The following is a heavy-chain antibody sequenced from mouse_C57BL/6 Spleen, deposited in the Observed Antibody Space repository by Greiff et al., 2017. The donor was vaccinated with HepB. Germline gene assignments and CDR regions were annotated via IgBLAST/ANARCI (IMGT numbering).Heavy chain of an antibody. Sequence: VQLQQSGPELVKPGASVKIPCKASGYTFTDYNMDWVKQSHGKSLEWIGDINPNNGGTIYNQKFKGKATLTVDKSSSTAYMELRSLTSEDTAVYYCARYYGSSRHWYFDVWGTGTTVTVSS. D-gene: IGHD1-1*01. CDR1: GYTFTDYN. CDR2: INPNNGGT. V-gene: IGHV1-18*01. CDR3: ARYYGSSRHWYFDV. J-gene: IGHJ1*03.